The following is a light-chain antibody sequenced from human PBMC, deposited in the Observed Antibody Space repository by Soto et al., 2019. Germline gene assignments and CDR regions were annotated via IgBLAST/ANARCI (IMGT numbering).Light chain of an antibody. CDR3: VSYIESSLTHWV. V-gene: IGLV2-14*01. CDR1: YTDVGGYNR. J-gene: IGLJ3*02. Sequence: QSALTQPASVSGSPGQSITISCTGTYTDVGGYNRVSWYQHHAGKGPKMLIFEVDNRPSGISDRFSGSKSGDTASLTISELQAEDEADYYCVSYIESSLTHWVFGGGTKVTVL. CDR2: EVD.